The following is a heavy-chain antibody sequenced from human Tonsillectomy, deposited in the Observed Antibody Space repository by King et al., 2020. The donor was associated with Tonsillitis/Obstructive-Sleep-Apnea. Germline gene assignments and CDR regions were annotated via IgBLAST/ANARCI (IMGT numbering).Heavy chain of an antibody. J-gene: IGHJ4*02. CDR2: IYYSVST. D-gene: IGHD2-21*02. CDR3: ARLPPGDPLFHY. V-gene: IGHV4-39*06. Sequence: RQPPGKWLEWIGSIYYSVSTYYTPSVKSRVTISVDTSKTQFPLRLSSVTAADTDVYYCARLPPGDPLFHYWGQGTLVTVS.